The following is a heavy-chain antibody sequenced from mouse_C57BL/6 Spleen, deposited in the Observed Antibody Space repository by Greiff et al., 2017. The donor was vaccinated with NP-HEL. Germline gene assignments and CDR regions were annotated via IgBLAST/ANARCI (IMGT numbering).Heavy chain of an antibody. V-gene: IGHV3-6*01. CDR1: GYSITSGYY. Sequence: DVQLQESGPGLVKPSQSLSLTCSVTGYSITSGYYWNWIRPLPGNKLEWMGYISYDGSNNYNPSLKNRVFITRDKSKNQSFLKLHCVTTEDTATYYCATDWECWFAYWGQGTLVTVSA. CDR3: ATDWECWFAY. D-gene: IGHD4-1*01. J-gene: IGHJ3*01. CDR2: ISYDGSN.